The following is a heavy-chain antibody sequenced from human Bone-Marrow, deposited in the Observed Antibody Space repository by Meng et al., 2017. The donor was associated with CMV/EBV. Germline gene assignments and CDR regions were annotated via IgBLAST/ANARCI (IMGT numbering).Heavy chain of an antibody. D-gene: IGHD3-3*01. J-gene: IGHJ5*02. CDR1: GGSLSDYW. Sequence: SETLSLTCAVYGGSLSDYWWNWIRQPPGKGLEWIGSIYYSGSTYYNPSLKSRVTISVDTSKNQFSLKLSSVTAADTAVYYCARLYYDFWSGYYKGWFDPWVHGTLVTVSS. V-gene: IGHV4-34*01. CDR2: IYYSGST. CDR3: ARLYYDFWSGYYKGWFDP.